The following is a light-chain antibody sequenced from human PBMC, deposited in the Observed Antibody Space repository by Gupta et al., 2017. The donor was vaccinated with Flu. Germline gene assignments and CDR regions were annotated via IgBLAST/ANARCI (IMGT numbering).Light chain of an antibody. CDR1: QTISNY. Sequence: SSLSASAGDRVTITCRASQTISNYLKWYQQKPGKAPKLLIYTASSLQSGVPSRFSGSGSGTDFTLTISSLQPEDFASYYCQQSYSIPLSFGGGTKVEIK. CDR3: QQSYSIPLS. V-gene: IGKV1-39*01. CDR2: TAS. J-gene: IGKJ4*01.